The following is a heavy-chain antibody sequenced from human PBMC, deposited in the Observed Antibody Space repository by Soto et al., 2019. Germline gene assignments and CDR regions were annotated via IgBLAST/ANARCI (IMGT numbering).Heavy chain of an antibody. CDR2: IFYTGSA. V-gene: IGHV4-39*01. J-gene: IGHJ4*02. CDR1: GESMSNTAYY. Sequence: QLQLQESGPGLVKPSETLSLTCNVSGESMSNTAYYWGWIRQTPGKGLEWIATIFYTGSAYYNSSLKGRVTISVDASKNQFSLKLLSVAAADTAIYYCARLKSTYSGSYYGGGFFDYWGQGSLVTVSS. CDR3: ARLKSTYSGSYYGGGFFDY. D-gene: IGHD1-26*01.